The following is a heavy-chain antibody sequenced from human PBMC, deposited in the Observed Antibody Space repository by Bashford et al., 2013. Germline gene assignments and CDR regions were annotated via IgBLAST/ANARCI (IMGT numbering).Heavy chain of an antibody. V-gene: IGHV1-2*02. CDR3: ARDGPVVGVWNAFDV. Sequence: PSVKVSCKPSGYTFTAYYIHWVRQVPGQGLVWMGCXNPNSGAQSMQRCFRAGSTMTRDTSISTAYMELSSLRSDDTAVYFCARDGPVVGVWNAFDVWGQGTVVTVSS. D-gene: IGHD1-26*01. CDR2: XNPNSGA. J-gene: IGHJ3*01. CDR1: GYTFTAYY.